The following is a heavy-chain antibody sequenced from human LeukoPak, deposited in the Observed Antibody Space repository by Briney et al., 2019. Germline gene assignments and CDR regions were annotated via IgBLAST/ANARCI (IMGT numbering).Heavy chain of an antibody. D-gene: IGHD2-15*01. CDR3: ARGGLGYCSGGSCPTNWFDP. V-gene: IGHV1-18*01. CDR2: ISAYNGNT. CDR1: GYTFSSYG. J-gene: IGHJ5*02. Sequence: ASVKVSCKASGYTFSSYGISWVRQAPGQGLEWIGWISAYNGNTNYVQKLQGRVTMTTDTSTSTAYMELRSLRSDDTAVYYCARGGLGYCSGGSCPTNWFDPWGQGTLVIVSS.